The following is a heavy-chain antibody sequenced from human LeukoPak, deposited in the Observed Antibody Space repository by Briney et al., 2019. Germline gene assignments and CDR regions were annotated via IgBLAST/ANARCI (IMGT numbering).Heavy chain of an antibody. Sequence: AGSLSLSCGASGVTFSSYAMSWIRQPPGKGLEWVSDMSGSGGSTNYAAPVKARFTISRDNSKHTQYLQMNSLRAEHTAVYYCAKGGPWYSSSWYGSLGDYWGQGTLVTVSS. CDR3: AKGGPWYSSSWYGSLGDY. D-gene: IGHD6-13*01. CDR2: MSGSGGST. J-gene: IGHJ4*02. V-gene: IGHV3-23*01. CDR1: GVTFSSYA.